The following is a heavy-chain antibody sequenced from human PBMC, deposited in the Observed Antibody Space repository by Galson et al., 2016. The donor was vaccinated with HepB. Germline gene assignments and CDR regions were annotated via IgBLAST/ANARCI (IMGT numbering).Heavy chain of an antibody. V-gene: IGHV3-23*01. J-gene: IGHJ4*02. CDR2: ISTRRTK. CDR1: GFVFSNFG. D-gene: IGHD1-1*01. CDR3: AKERLVRRIFDH. Sequence: SLRLSCAASGFVFSNFGLSWVRQAPGKGLEWVASISTRRTKYYSDSVQGRVTISRDNSNNTLYLQMNGLRAEDTAVYYCAKERLVRRIFDHWGQGTLLTVSS.